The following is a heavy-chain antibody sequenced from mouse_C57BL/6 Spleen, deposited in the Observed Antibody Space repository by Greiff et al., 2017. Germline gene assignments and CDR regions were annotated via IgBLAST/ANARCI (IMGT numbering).Heavy chain of an antibody. CDR1: GYTFTSYW. CDR3: ARPTIVTGYAMDY. Sequence: QVQLQQPGAELVKPGASVKMSCKASGYTFTSYWITWVKQRPGHGLEWIGDIYPGSGSTNYNEKFKSKATLSVDTASSTAYMQLSSLTSEDSAVYDCARPTIVTGYAMDYWGQGTSVTVSS. CDR2: IYPGSGST. J-gene: IGHJ4*01. V-gene: IGHV1-55*01. D-gene: IGHD2-5*01.